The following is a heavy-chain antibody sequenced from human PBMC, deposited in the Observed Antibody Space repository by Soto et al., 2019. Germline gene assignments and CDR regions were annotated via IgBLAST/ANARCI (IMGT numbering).Heavy chain of an antibody. V-gene: IGHV3-30*18. CDR3: AKDPYNWNYGFDY. J-gene: IGHJ4*02. D-gene: IGHD1-7*01. Sequence: QVQLVESGGGVVQPGRSLRLSCAASGFTFSSYGMHWVRQAPGKGLEWVAVISYDGSNKYYADSVKGRFTISRDNSKNTLYLQMNSLRAEDTVVYYCAKDPYNWNYGFDYWGQGTLVTVSS. CDR2: ISYDGSNK. CDR1: GFTFSSYG.